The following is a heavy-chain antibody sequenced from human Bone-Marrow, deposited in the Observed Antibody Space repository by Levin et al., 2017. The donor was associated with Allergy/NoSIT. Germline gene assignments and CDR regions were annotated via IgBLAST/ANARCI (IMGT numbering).Heavy chain of an antibody. Sequence: GGSLRLSCVASGLSFRQSAMTWVRQAPGKGLEWVSTVRATGSHTYYADSVQGRFTISRDDSKNALYLQMNSLRAEDTAVYYCAKMYYGSGTYGWFDSWGQGTLVTVSS. V-gene: IGHV3-23*01. D-gene: IGHD3-10*01. CDR1: GLSFRQSA. CDR2: VRATGSHT. J-gene: IGHJ5*01. CDR3: AKMYYGSGTYGWFDS.